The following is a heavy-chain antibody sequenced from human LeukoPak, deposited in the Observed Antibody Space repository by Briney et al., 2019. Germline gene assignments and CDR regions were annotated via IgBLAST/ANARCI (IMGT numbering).Heavy chain of an antibody. V-gene: IGHV4-59*08. CDR3: ARGPYSYDSSGAFDI. CDR2: IYYSGST. CDR1: GGSISSYY. Sequence: SETLSLTCTVSGGSISSYYWSWIRQSPGKGLEWIGYIYYSGSTNYNPSLKSRVTISVDTSKNQFSLKLSSVTAADTAVYFCARGPYSYDSSGAFDIWGQGTMVTVSS. J-gene: IGHJ3*02. D-gene: IGHD3-22*01.